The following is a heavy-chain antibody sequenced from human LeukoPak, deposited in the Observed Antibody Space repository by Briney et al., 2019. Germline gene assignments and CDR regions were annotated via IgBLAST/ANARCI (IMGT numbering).Heavy chain of an antibody. CDR1: GFTFSSYS. Sequence: GVSLRLSCAASGFTFSSYSMNWVRQAPGKGLEWVSSISSSSSYIYYADSVKGRFTISRDNAKNSLYLQMNSLRAEDTAVYYCARDNDVADFDYWGQGTLVTVSS. J-gene: IGHJ4*02. CDR2: ISSSSSYI. D-gene: IGHD2-8*01. V-gene: IGHV3-21*01. CDR3: ARDNDVADFDY.